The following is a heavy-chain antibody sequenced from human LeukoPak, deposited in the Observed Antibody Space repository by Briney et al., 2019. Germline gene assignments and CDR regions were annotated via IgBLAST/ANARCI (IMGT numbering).Heavy chain of an antibody. J-gene: IGHJ3*02. Sequence: PSETLSLTCTVSGGSISSYYWSWIRQPPGKGLEWIGYIYYSGSTNYNPSLKSRVTISVDTSKNQFSLKLSSVTAADTAVYYCARVSPHGNDAFDIWGQGTMVTVSS. CDR3: ARVSPHGNDAFDI. D-gene: IGHD1-14*01. CDR2: IYYSGST. CDR1: GGSISSYY. V-gene: IGHV4-59*01.